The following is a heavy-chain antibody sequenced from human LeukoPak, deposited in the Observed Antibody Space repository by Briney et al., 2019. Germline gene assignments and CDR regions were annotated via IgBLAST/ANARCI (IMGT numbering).Heavy chain of an antibody. CDR3: ARDSDYGGNREGPYFDY. CDR1: GFTFSSYS. J-gene: IGHJ4*02. V-gene: IGHV3-21*01. CDR2: ISSSSSYI. D-gene: IGHD4-23*01. Sequence: GGSLRLSCAASGFTFSSYSMNWVRQAPGKGLGWVSSISSSSSYIYYADSVKGRFTISRDNAKNSLYLQMNSLRAEDTAVYYCARDSDYGGNREGPYFDYWGQGTLVTVSS.